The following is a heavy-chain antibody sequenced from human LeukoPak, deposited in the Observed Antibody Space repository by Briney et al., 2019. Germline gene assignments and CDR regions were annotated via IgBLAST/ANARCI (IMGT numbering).Heavy chain of an antibody. J-gene: IGHJ4*02. CDR2: MNPNSGNT. Sequence: GASVKVSCKASGGTFSSYAISWVRQATGQGLEWMGWMNPNSGNTGYAQKFQGRVTMTRNTSISTAYMELSSLRSEDTAVYYCARGNICTNGVCYTGVRYWGQGTLVTVSS. CDR3: ARGNICTNGVCYTGVRY. CDR1: GGTFSSYA. D-gene: IGHD2-8*01. V-gene: IGHV1-8*02.